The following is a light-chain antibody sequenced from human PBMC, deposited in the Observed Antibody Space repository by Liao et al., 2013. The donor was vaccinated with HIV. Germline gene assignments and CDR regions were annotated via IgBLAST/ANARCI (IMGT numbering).Light chain of an antibody. CDR1: ALPKQY. Sequence: SYELTQPPSVSVSPGQTARITCSGDALPKQYAYWYQQKPGQAPVLLIYKDSERPSGIPERFSGSSSGTTATLAISGAQALDEADYYCQTWDTGTGVFGTGTKVTV. V-gene: IGLV3-25*02. CDR2: KDS. J-gene: IGLJ1*01. CDR3: QTWDTGTGV.